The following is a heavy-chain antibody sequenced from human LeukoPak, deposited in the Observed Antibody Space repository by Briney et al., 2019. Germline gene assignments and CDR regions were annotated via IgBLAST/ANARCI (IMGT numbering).Heavy chain of an antibody. CDR2: IIPMYGPT. CDR3: ARVSYYYDSSGYYYHPPFDY. Sequence: SVKVSCKASGDTFTNSAISWVRQAPGQGLEYMGGIIPMYGPTNYAQKFQGRVTITADKSTTTAYMELSSLRSEDTAVYYCARVSYYYDSSGYYYHPPFDYWGQGTLVTVSS. V-gene: IGHV1-69*06. CDR1: GDTFTNSA. D-gene: IGHD3-22*01. J-gene: IGHJ4*02.